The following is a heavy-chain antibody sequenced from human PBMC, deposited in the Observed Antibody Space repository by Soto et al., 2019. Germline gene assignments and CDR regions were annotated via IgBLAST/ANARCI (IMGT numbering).Heavy chain of an antibody. CDR1: GFTFSTYW. D-gene: IGHD3-10*01. Sequence: EVQLVESGGGLVQPGGSLRLSCAASGFTFSTYWMSWVRQAPGKGLEWVANMKQDGSEKYYVDSVKGRFTISRDNAKNSLYLQMNSLRAEDTAVYYCARGYTLVRGVYAYWGQGTLVTVSS. CDR2: MKQDGSEK. CDR3: ARGYTLVRGVYAY. J-gene: IGHJ4*02. V-gene: IGHV3-7*01.